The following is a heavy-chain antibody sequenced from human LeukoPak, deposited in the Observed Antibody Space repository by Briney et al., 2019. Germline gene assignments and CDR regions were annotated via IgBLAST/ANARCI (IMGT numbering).Heavy chain of an antibody. CDR1: GYTFTSYD. D-gene: IGHD3-10*01. Sequence: ASVKVSCKASGYTFTSYDINWVRQATGQGLEWMGWMNPNSGNTGYAQKFQGRVTMTRNTSISTAYMELSSLRSEDTAVYYCARARVYYYGSGSPNWFDPWGQGTLVTVSS. CDR2: MNPNSGNT. CDR3: ARARVYYYGSGSPNWFDP. V-gene: IGHV1-8*01. J-gene: IGHJ5*02.